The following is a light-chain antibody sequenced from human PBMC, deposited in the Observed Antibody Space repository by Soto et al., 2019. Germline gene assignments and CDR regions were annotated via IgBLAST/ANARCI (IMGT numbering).Light chain of an antibody. V-gene: IGLV2-11*01. J-gene: IGLJ1*01. CDR2: DVN. CDR3: WWCGGGFYV. CDR1: SSDVGGYNY. Sequence: LTQPHSVSGSPGQSVAISCSGTSSDVGGYNYVSWYQQHPGKAPKLIIFDVNKRPSGVPDRFSGSKSGSTASLFISGVGGGGGGGWWWWWCGGGFYVVGTGTKVTVL.